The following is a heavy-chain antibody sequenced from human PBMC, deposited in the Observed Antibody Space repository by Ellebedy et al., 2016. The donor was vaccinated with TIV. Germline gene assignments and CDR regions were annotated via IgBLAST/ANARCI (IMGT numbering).Heavy chain of an antibody. CDR2: INTDGSST. CDR3: ARRAVTTYTRDGAFDI. Sequence: GGSLRLSCTVSGFTFSDYWMHWIRQAPGKGLVWVSRINTDGSSTSYVDSVKGRFTVSRDNAKSSLYLQLSSLRAEDTAMYYCARRAVTTYTRDGAFDIWGHGTMVTVS. D-gene: IGHD3-16*01. J-gene: IGHJ3*02. CDR1: GFTFSDYW. V-gene: IGHV3-74*01.